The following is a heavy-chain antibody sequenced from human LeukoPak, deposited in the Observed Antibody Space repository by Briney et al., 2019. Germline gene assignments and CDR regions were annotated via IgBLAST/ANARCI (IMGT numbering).Heavy chain of an antibody. D-gene: IGHD3-22*01. CDR2: INPNSGGT. V-gene: IGHV1-2*06. CDR1: GYTFTGYY. Sequence: ASVKVSCKASGYTFTGYYMHWVRQAPGQGLEWMGRINPNSGGTNYAQKFQGRVTMTRDTSISTAYMELSRLRPDDTAVYYCARGYYYDSSGQITWGQGTLVTVSS. CDR3: ARGYYYDSSGQIT. J-gene: IGHJ4*02.